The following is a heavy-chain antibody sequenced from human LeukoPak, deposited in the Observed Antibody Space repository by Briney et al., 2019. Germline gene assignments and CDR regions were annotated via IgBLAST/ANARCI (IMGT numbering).Heavy chain of an antibody. V-gene: IGHV1-24*01. CDR1: GYTVTELS. J-gene: IGHJ3*02. Sequence: GASVKVSCKVSGYTVTELSMHWVRQAPGKGHEWMGGFDPEDGETTYAQKFQDRVTMTEDTSTDTAYMELSSLRSEDTAVYYCATDRPRSSVDAFDIWGQGTMVTVSS. CDR2: FDPEDGET. D-gene: IGHD6-25*01. CDR3: ATDRPRSSVDAFDI.